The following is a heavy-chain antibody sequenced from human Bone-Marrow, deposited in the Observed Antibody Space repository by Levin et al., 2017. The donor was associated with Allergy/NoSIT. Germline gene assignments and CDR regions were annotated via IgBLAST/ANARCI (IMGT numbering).Heavy chain of an antibody. Sequence: SQTLSLTCTVSGGSISPPYWSWIRQPPGRGLEWIGYVSYSGSTTYNTSLNSRVTISVDTYNDQFSLQLTSVTAADTAVYYCARQVIDLVSPSWGLYDCHYNGLDVWGQGITVTVSS. V-gene: IGHV4-59*08. CDR3: ARQVIDLVSPSWGLYDCHYNGLDV. CDR1: GGSISPPY. J-gene: IGHJ6*02. D-gene: IGHD2-21*02. CDR2: VSYSGST.